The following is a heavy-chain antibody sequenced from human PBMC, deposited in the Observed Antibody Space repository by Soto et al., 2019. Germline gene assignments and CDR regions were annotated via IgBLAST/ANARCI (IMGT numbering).Heavy chain of an antibody. CDR1: GYTFTSYG. CDR3: AREKGYCSGGSCYSPDY. D-gene: IGHD2-15*01. CDR2: ISAYNGNT. Sequence: QVQLVQSGSELKKPGASVKVSCKASGYTFTSYGISWVRQATGQVLEWMGWISAYNGNTNYAQKLQGRVTITTGTTTSADYMELRSLRADDTAVYACAREKGYCSGGSCYSPDYWGQGTLVTVSS. J-gene: IGHJ4*02. V-gene: IGHV1-18*01.